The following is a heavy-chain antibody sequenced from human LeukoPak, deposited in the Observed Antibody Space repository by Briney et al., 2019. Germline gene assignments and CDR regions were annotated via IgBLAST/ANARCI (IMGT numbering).Heavy chain of an antibody. CDR2: IIPIFGTA. D-gene: IGHD6-19*01. V-gene: IGHV1-69*06. J-gene: IGHJ3*02. CDR3: ARKDLGIAVAGDAFDI. CDR1: GGTFSSYA. Sequence: AASVKVSCKASGGTFSSYAISWVRQAPEQGLEWMGGIIPIFGTANYAQKFQGRVTITADKSTSTAYMELSSLRSEDTAVYYCARKDLGIAVAGDAFDIWGQGTMVTVSS.